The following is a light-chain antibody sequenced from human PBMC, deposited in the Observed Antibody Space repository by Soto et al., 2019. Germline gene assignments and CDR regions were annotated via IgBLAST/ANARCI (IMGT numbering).Light chain of an antibody. CDR3: QQSYSTTWT. CDR1: QGISTY. Sequence: IQMTQSPSSLSASVGDRVTITRRASQGISTYLNWYQQKPGKAPKLLIYAASSLQSGVPSRFSGSGSETDFTLTISSLQPEDFATYSCQQSYSTTWTFGQGTKVDIK. V-gene: IGKV1-39*01. CDR2: AAS. J-gene: IGKJ1*01.